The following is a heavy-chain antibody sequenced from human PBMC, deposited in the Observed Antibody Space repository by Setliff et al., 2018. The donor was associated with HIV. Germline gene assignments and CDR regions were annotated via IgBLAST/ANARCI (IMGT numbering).Heavy chain of an antibody. V-gene: IGHV5-51*01. D-gene: IGHD3-22*01. CDR1: GYSFISYW. J-gene: IGHJ4*02. CDR2: IYPRDSDI. CDR3: ARKMDGYLGYFDY. Sequence: GESLKISCKGSGYSFISYWIGWVRQMPGKGLEWMGIIYPRDSDIRYSPSFQGQVTISADKSISTAYLQWSSLKASDTAMYYCARKMDGYLGYFDYWGQGTLVTVSS.